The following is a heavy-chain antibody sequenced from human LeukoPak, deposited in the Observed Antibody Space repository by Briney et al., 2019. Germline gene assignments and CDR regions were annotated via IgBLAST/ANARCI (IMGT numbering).Heavy chain of an antibody. Sequence: SETLSLTCIVSGGSISSSSYYWGWIRQPPGKGLEWIGNIYYSGSTYYNPSLKSRVTISVDTSKNQFSLKLSSVTAADTAVYYCARGTLYYYYMDVWGKGTTVTVSS. CDR1: GGSISSSSYY. D-gene: IGHD2/OR15-2a*01. V-gene: IGHV4-39*07. J-gene: IGHJ6*03. CDR2: IYYSGST. CDR3: ARGTLYYYYMDV.